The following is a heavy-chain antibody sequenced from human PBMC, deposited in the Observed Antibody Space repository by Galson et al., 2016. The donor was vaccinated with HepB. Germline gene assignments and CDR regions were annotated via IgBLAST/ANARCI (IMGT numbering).Heavy chain of an antibody. V-gene: IGHV4-34*01. Sequence: SETLSLTCAVYGGSFSGYYWTWIRQPPGKGLEWIAEINHSGSTNYNPSLKSRLTISVDTSKKQFSLKVTSVTAADTAVYYCARGRWGAYDGSGSPDYWGQGTLVTVSS. CDR2: INHSGST. J-gene: IGHJ4*02. CDR1: GGSFSGYY. CDR3: ARGRWGAYDGSGSPDY. D-gene: IGHD3-10*01.